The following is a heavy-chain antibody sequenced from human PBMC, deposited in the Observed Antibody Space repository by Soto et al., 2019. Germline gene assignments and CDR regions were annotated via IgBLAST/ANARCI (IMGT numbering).Heavy chain of an antibody. V-gene: IGHV6-1*01. CDR2: TFFRSKWYN. J-gene: IGHJ4*02. CDR1: GDSVSSNNVA. CDR3: AKAGLYCSGGTCFSLDC. Sequence: SQTLSLTCGISGDSVSSNNVAWNWIRQSPSRGLEWLGRTFFRSKWYNEYAASVKSRIAINPDTSQNQFSLQLNSVTPDDTAVYYCAKAGLYCSGGTCFSLDCWGQGILVTVSS. D-gene: IGHD2-15*01.